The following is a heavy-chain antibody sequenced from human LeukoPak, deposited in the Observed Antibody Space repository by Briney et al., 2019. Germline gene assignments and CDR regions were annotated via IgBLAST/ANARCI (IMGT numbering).Heavy chain of an antibody. J-gene: IGHJ4*02. V-gene: IGHV4-59*01. Sequence: KPSETLSLTCTVSGGSISSYYWSWIRQLPGKGLEWIGYIYYSGSTNYNPSLKSRVTISVDTSKNQFSLKLSSVTAADTALYYCATIAELYSSGWYPLDYWGQGTLVTVSS. CDR3: ATIAELYSSGWYPLDY. CDR1: GGSISSYY. D-gene: IGHD6-19*01. CDR2: IYYSGST.